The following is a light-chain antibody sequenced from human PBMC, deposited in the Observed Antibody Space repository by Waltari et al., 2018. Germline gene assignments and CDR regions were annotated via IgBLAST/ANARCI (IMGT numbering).Light chain of an antibody. V-gene: IGKV2-28*01. J-gene: IGKJ1*01. CDR3: MQARQTPWT. CDR2: LVS. Sequence: DIVMTQSRLPLYVPPGEPASLSCRSSPSLLQGSGNTFLGWYLQKPGQSPQLLIYLVSNRASGVPDRFSGSGSGTDFTLKISRVEAEDVGVYFCMQARQTPWTFGQGTKVEIK. CDR1: PSLLQGSGNTF.